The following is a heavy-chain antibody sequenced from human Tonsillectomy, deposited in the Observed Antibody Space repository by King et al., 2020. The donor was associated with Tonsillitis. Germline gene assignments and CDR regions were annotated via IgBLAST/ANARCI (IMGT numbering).Heavy chain of an antibody. CDR1: GFTFSSYA. CDR3: AKDPTTLTRGYFDS. J-gene: IGHJ4*02. CDR2: ISNSGGDT. V-gene: IGHV3-23*04. D-gene: IGHD1-26*01. Sequence: VQLVESGGDLVQPGGSLRLSCAASGFTFSSYAMTWVRQAPGKGLEWVSAISNSGGDTFYADSVKGRFTISRDNSQNTLFLQMSALKVYDTAVYYCAKDPTTLTRGYFDSWGQGTLVTVSP.